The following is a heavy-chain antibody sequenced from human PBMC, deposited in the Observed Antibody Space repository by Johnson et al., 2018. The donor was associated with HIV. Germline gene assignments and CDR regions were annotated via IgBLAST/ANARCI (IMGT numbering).Heavy chain of an antibody. CDR1: GFTVSSNS. Sequence: VQLVESGGGVVQPGGSLRLSCAASGFTVSSNSMTWVRQAPGKGLEWVSLIYRGGSTYYADSVKGRFTISRDNSKNTLYLQMNSLRAEDTAVYYCARDTTSGLDGSSWDGAFDIWGQGTMVTVSS. CDR2: IYRGGST. J-gene: IGHJ3*02. D-gene: IGHD6-13*01. V-gene: IGHV3-66*01. CDR3: ARDTTSGLDGSSWDGAFDI.